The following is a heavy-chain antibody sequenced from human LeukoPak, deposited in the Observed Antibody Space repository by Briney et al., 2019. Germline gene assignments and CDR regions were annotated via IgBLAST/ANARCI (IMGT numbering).Heavy chain of an antibody. D-gene: IGHD6-19*01. CDR2: INPNSGGT. CDR3: ARRPSVAETGFDY. Sequence: GASVKVSCKASGYTFTGYYMHWVRQAPGQGLEWMGWINPNSGGTNYAQKFQGGVTMTRDTSISTAYMELSRLRSDDTAVYYCARRPSVAETGFDYWGQGTLVTVSS. CDR1: GYTFTGYY. J-gene: IGHJ4*02. V-gene: IGHV1-2*02.